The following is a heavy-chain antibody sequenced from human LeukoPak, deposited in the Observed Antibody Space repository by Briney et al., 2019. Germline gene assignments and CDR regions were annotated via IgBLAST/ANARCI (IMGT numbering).Heavy chain of an antibody. CDR1: GYTFTSYG. CDR3: ATGDYLSGSYGIDY. Sequence: ASVKVSCKASGYTFTSYGISWVRQAPGQGLEWMGGIIPIFGPANYAQKFQGRVTITADESTSTVYMELSSLRSEDTAIYYCATGDYLSGSYGIDYWGQGTLVAVSS. D-gene: IGHD3-10*01. CDR2: IIPIFGPA. J-gene: IGHJ4*02. V-gene: IGHV1-69*13.